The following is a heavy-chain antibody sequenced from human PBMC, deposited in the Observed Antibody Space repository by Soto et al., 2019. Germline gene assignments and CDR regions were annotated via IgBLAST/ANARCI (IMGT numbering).Heavy chain of an antibody. J-gene: IGHJ5*02. CDR1: GFTFGSYE. D-gene: IGHD3-22*01. V-gene: IGHV3-48*03. CDR3: ARGVLYYYDSSGYPHWLDP. CDR2: ISSSGSII. Sequence: PGGSLRLSCAASGFTFGSYEMNWVRQAPGKGLEWVSYISSSGSIIYYADSVKGRFTISRDNAKNSLYPQMNSLRAEDTAVYYCARGVLYYYDSSGYPHWLDPWGQGTLVTVSS.